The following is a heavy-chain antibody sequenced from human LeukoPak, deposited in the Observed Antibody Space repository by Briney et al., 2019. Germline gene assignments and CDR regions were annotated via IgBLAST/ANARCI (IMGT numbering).Heavy chain of an antibody. Sequence: GGSLRLSCAASGFTFSNAWMTWVRQVPGKGLEWVGRIKSKTDGGTTDYAAPVKGRFIISRDDSKNTLYLQMTRLKSEDTAVYYCTTDPSERYCSGGRCYGDYYYGLDVWGQGTTVTVSS. V-gene: IGHV3-15*01. CDR1: GFTFSNAW. CDR2: IKSKTDGGTT. J-gene: IGHJ6*02. D-gene: IGHD2-15*01. CDR3: TTDPSERYCSGGRCYGDYYYGLDV.